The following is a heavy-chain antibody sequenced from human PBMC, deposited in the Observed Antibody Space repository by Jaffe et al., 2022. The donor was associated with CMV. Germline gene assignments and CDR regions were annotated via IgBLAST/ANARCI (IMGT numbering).Heavy chain of an antibody. Sequence: QVQLQESGPGLVKPSGTLSLTCAVSGGSISSSNWWSWVRQPPGKGLEWIGEIYHSGSTNYNPSLKSRVTISVDKSKNQFSLKLSSVTAADTAVYYCARAYCSGGSCLPSWWNWFDPWGQGTLVTVSS. CDR3: ARAYCSGGSCLPSWWNWFDP. D-gene: IGHD2-15*01. CDR1: GGSISSSNW. V-gene: IGHV4-4*02. CDR2: IYHSGST. J-gene: IGHJ5*02.